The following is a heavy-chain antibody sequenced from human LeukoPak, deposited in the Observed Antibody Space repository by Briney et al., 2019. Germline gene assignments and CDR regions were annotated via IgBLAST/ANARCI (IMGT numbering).Heavy chain of an antibody. CDR3: ARAAGFDI. CDR1: SGSIISNYY. J-gene: IGHJ3*02. V-gene: IGHV4-39*07. CDR2: IFFNGST. Sequence: PSETLSLTCSVSSGSIISNYYFGWIRQPPGKGLEWIGSIFFNGSTYYSSSLKSRVTISVDTSKNQFSLRLRFVTAADTAVYYCARAAGFDIWGHGTMVTVSS.